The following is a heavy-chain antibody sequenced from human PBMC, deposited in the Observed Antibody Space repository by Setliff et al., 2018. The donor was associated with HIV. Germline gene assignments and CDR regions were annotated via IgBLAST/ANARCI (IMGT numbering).Heavy chain of an antibody. D-gene: IGHD3-16*01. CDR3: ANGGSGGQFDY. V-gene: IGHV1-3*01. CDR1: GYTFTSYA. Sequence: ASVKVSCKASGYTFTSYAMHWVRQAPGQRLEWMGWINLVTGKTVYLQKFQGRVTITRDTSASTAYMEMSSLRSEDTAVYYCANGGSGGQFDYWGQGTLVTVSS. J-gene: IGHJ4*02. CDR2: INLVTGKT.